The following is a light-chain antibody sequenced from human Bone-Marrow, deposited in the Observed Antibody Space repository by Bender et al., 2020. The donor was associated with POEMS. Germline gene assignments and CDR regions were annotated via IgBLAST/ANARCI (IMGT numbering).Light chain of an antibody. J-gene: IGLJ1*01. V-gene: IGLV1-44*01. CDR1: SSNIGSNT. CDR2: SNS. Sequence: QSVLTQPPSASGTPGQRVTISCSRSSSNIGSNTINWYQQLPGTAPKLLIYSNSQRPSGVPDRFSGSKSGTSASLAISGLQSEDEADYYCAAWDDRLRGYVFGTGTKVTVL. CDR3: AAWDDRLRGYV.